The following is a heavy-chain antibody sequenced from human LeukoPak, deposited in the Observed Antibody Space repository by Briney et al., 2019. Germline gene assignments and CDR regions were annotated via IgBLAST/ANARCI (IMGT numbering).Heavy chain of an antibody. V-gene: IGHV4-59*01. CDR2: IYYSGSA. J-gene: IGHJ4*02. CDR3: ARDRGGLYYFDY. CDR1: GGSIRGYY. D-gene: IGHD3-10*01. Sequence: SETLSLTCTVFGGSIRGYYWSWIRQPPGKGLEWIGYIYYSGSANYNPSLKSRVTISVDTSKNQFSLKLSSVTAADTAVYYCARDRGGLYYFDYWGQGTQVTVSS.